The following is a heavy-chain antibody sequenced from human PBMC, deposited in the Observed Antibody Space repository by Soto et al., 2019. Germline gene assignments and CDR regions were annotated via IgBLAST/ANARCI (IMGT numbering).Heavy chain of an antibody. CDR1: GYTFTGYY. CDR3: ARDRSIAVAGIGDKNPHYDY. V-gene: IGHV1-2*04. J-gene: IGHJ4*02. D-gene: IGHD6-19*01. CDR2: INPNSGGT. Sequence: GASVKVSCKASGYTFTGYYMHWVRQAPGQGLEWMGWINPNSGGTNYAQKFQGWVTMTRDTSISTAYMELSRLRSDDTAVYYCARDRSIAVAGIGDKNPHYDYWGQGTQVTVSS.